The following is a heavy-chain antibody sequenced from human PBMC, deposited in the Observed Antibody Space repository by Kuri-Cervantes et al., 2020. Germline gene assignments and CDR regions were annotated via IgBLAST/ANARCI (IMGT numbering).Heavy chain of an antibody. D-gene: IGHD6-13*01. CDR1: GFTFSDYY. Sequence: GGSLRLSCAASGFTFSDYYMSWIRQAPGKGLEWVSYISSSGSTIYYADSVKGRFTISRDNAKNSLYLQMNSLRAEDTALYYCAKSLAAAGTRSYYFDYWGQGTLVTVSS. J-gene: IGHJ4*02. CDR2: ISSSGSTI. CDR3: AKSLAAAGTRSYYFDY. V-gene: IGHV3-11*01.